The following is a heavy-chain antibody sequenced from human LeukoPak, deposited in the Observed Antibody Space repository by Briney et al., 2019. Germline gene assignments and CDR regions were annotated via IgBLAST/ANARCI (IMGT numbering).Heavy chain of an antibody. CDR3: ARAERITMVRGQELDY. CDR2: INAGNGNT. CDR1: GYTFTSYA. V-gene: IGHV1-3*01. J-gene: IGHJ4*02. Sequence: GASVTVSFKASGYTFTSYAMHWVRQAPGQRLEWMGWINAGNGNTKYSQKFQGRVTITRDTSASTAYMELSSLRSEDTAVYYCARAERITMVRGQELDYWGQGTLVTVSS. D-gene: IGHD3-10*01.